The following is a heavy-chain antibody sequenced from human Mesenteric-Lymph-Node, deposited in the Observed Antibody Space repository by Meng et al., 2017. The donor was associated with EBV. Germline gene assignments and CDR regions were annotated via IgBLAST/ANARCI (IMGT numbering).Heavy chain of an antibody. Sequence: LWGSGPGLVKPSQTLSLTCAVSGGSVSSAGYYWNWIRQPPGKGLEWIGYMYYSGSIYYNPSLKSRVTISVDTSKNQFSLKLSSVTAADTAVYYCASRGYSDGWTFDSWGQGTLVTVSS. J-gene: IGHJ4*02. V-gene: IGHV4-30-4*01. CDR3: ASRGYSDGWTFDS. CDR1: GGSVSSAGYY. CDR2: MYYSGSI. D-gene: IGHD5-18*01.